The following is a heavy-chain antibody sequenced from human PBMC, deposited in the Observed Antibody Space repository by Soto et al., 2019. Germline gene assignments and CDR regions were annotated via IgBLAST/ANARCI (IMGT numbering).Heavy chain of an antibody. V-gene: IGHV5-51*01. CDR3: ARQGGGCSGGSCYSGYYYYGMDV. CDR1: GYSFTSYW. J-gene: IGHJ6*02. CDR2: IYPGDSDT. D-gene: IGHD2-15*01. Sequence: LGESLKISCKGSGYSFTSYWIGWVRQMPGKGLEWMGIIYPGDSDTRYSPSFQGQVTISADKSISTAYLQWSSLKASDTAMYYCARQGGGCSGGSCYSGYYYYGMDVSGQGTTVTVSS.